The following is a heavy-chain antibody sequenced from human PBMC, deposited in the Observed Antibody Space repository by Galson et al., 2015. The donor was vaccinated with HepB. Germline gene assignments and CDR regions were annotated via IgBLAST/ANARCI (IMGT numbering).Heavy chain of an antibody. D-gene: IGHD5-12*01. CDR2: IRSKAYGGTT. V-gene: IGHV3-49*03. J-gene: IGHJ6*02. Sequence: SLRLSCAAPGFTFGDYAMSWFRQAPGKGLEWVGFIRSKAYGGTTEYAASVKGRFTISRDDSKSIAYLQMNSPKTEDTAVYYCTRKGGYSFPYYYGMDVWGQGTTVTVSS. CDR3: TRKGGYSFPYYYGMDV. CDR1: GFTFGDYA.